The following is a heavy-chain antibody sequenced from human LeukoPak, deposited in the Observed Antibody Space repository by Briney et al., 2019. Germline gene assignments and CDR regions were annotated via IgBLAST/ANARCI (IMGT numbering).Heavy chain of an antibody. V-gene: IGHV3-23*01. CDR2: IFPSGGEI. J-gene: IGHJ4*02. D-gene: IGHD2-8*02. CDR1: GFTFSTFA. Sequence: GGSLRLSCAASGFTFSTFAMIWVRQPPGKGLEWVPSIFPSGGEIHYADSVRGRFTISRDNSKSTLSLQMNSLRAEDTAIYYCATYRQVLLPFESWGQGTLVTVSS. CDR3: ATYRQVLLPFES.